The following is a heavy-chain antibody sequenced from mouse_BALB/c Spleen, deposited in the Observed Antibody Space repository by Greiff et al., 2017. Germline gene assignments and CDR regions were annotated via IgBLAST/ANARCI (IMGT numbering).Heavy chain of an antibody. Sequence: EVKLQESGGGLVQPGGSMKLSCVASGFTFSNYWMNWVRQSPEKGLEWVAEIRLKSNNYATHYAESVKGRFTISRDDSKSSVYLQMNNLRAEDTGIYYCTPHYYGYDYYAMDYWGQGTSVTVSS. D-gene: IGHD1-2*01. CDR1: GFTFSNYW. J-gene: IGHJ4*01. V-gene: IGHV6-6*02. CDR3: TPHYYGYDYYAMDY. CDR2: IRLKSNNYAT.